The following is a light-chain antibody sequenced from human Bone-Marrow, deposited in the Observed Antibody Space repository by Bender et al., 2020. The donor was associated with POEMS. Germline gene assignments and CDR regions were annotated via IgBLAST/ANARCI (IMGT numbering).Light chain of an antibody. CDR3: QVWDRSSDHWV. V-gene: IGLV3-21*02. Sequence: SYALTQPPSVSVAPGQTAKITCGGNNIGTRSVHWYQQKTGQAPVLVVYDDSDRPSGIPERFSGSNSGNTATLTISRVEAGEEADYYCQVWDRSSDHWVFGGGTKLTVL. J-gene: IGLJ2*01. CDR2: DDS. CDR1: NIGTRS.